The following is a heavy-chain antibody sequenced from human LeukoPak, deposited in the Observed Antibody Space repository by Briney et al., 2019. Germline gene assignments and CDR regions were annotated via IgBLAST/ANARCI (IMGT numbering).Heavy chain of an antibody. Sequence: GGSLRLSCAASGFTFSSYAMSWVRQAPGKGLELVSGLSGSGGRTYYAGSVKGRFTISRDNSKNTLYLQMNSLRAEDTAVYYCAKGVGATSGDYWGQGTLVTVSS. D-gene: IGHD1-26*01. V-gene: IGHV3-23*01. J-gene: IGHJ4*02. CDR3: AKGVGATSGDY. CDR2: LSGSGGRT. CDR1: GFTFSSYA.